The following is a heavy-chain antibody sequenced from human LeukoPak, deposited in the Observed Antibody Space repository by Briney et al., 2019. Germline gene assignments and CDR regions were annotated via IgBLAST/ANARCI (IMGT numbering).Heavy chain of an antibody. Sequence: GGSLRLSCAASGFTFSNAWMSWVRQAPGKGLEWVGRIKSKTDGGTTDYAAPVKGRFTISRDDSKNTLYLQMNSLKTEDTAVYYCTTGDVDNQIFDYWGQGTLVTVSS. CDR1: GFTFSNAW. D-gene: IGHD1-1*01. CDR2: IKSKTDGGTT. J-gene: IGHJ4*02. CDR3: TTGDVDNQIFDY. V-gene: IGHV3-15*01.